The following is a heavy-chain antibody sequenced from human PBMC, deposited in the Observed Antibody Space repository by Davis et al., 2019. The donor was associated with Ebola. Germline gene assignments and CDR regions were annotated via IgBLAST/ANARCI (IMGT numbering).Heavy chain of an antibody. J-gene: IGHJ6*04. CDR3: ARDPWLTSYGPELLYYYYGMDV. V-gene: IGHV3-23*01. CDR1: VITFSSYA. CDR2: ISGSGGST. Sequence: PGGSLRLSCADSVITFSSYAMTWVRQAPGKGLEWVSAISGSGGSTYYADSVKGRFTISRDNSKNTLYLQMNSLRAEDTAVYYCARDPWLTSYGPELLYYYYGMDVWGKGTTVTVSS. D-gene: IGHD5-18*01.